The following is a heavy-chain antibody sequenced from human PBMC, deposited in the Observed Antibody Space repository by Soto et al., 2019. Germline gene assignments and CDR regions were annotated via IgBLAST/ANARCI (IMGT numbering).Heavy chain of an antibody. J-gene: IGHJ4*02. CDR1: GFTFSSYA. CDR2: LSGGGGTT. D-gene: IGHD1-26*01. Sequence: PGGSLRLSCVASGFTFSSYAMSWVRQAPGKGLEWVSALSGGGGTTYYADSVKGRFTISRDNSKNTLYLQMNSLTAEDTAVYYCAKWSAASWAGRAQFDYWGKGTLVTVSS. CDR3: AKWSAASWAGRAQFDY. V-gene: IGHV3-23*01.